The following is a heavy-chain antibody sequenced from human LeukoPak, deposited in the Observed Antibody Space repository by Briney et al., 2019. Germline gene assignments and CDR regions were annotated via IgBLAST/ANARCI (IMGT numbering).Heavy chain of an antibody. J-gene: IGHJ5*02. CDR1: GGSISSSNW. D-gene: IGHD6-13*01. V-gene: IGHV4-4*02. CDR3: ARDIIAAAGIRWFDP. Sequence: SETLSLTCAVSGGSISSSNWWSWVRQPPGKGLEWIGEIYHSGSTNYNPSLKSRVTISVDKSKNQFSLKLSSVTAADTAVYYCARDIIAAAGIRWFDPWGQGTLVTVSS. CDR2: IYHSGST.